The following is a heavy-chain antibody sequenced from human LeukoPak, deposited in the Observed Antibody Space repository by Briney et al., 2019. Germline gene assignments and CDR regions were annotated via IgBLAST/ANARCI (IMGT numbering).Heavy chain of an antibody. CDR2: ISWNSGSI. CDR3: ARDRTYYYDSSGYP. V-gene: IGHV3-9*01. CDR1: GFTFDDYA. D-gene: IGHD3-22*01. Sequence: GGSLRLSCAASGFTFDDYAMHWVRQAPGKGLEWVSGISWNSGSIGYADSVKGRFTISRDNAKNSLYLQMNSLRAEDTAVYYCARDRTYYYDSSGYPWGQGTLVTVSS. J-gene: IGHJ5*02.